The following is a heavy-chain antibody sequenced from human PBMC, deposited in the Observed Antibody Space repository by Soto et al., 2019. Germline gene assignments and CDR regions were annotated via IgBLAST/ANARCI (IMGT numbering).Heavy chain of an antibody. CDR3: AKAFSDYNSRRLDC. V-gene: IGHV3-23*01. D-gene: IGHD1-20*01. CDR2: ISGSGGST. CDR1: GFSFSNYA. J-gene: IGHJ4*02. Sequence: GGSLRLSCAASGFSFSNYAMSWVRQAPGKGLEWVSVISGSGGSTYSADFVRGRFTISRDNSKNTLYLQMDSLGAEDTAVYYCAKAFSDYNSRRLDCWGQGTLVTVSS.